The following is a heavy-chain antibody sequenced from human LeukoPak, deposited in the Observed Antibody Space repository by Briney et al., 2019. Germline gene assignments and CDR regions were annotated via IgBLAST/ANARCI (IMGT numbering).Heavy chain of an antibody. Sequence: GGSLRLSCAASGFRFESYGMSWVRQVPGKGLEWVSYINWNGGTTDYADSVKGRFTISRDNGMNSLYLQMNSLRAEDTALYYCARDYGSGSYYNGIDCWGQGTLVSVSS. V-gene: IGHV3-20*04. D-gene: IGHD3-10*01. CDR3: ARDYGSGSYYNGIDC. CDR2: INWNGGTT. CDR1: GFRFESYG. J-gene: IGHJ4*02.